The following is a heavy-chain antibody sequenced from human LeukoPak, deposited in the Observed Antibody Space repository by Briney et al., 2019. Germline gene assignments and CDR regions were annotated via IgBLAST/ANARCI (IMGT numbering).Heavy chain of an antibody. CDR3: AELGITMIGGV. D-gene: IGHD3-10*02. Sequence: GSLRLSCAASGFTFSSYWMHWIRQAPGKGLEWVSYISSSGSTIYYVDSVKGRFTISRDNAKDSLYLQMNSLRAEDTAVYYCAELGITMIGGVWGKGTTVTISS. CDR1: GFTFSSYW. CDR2: ISSSGSTI. V-gene: IGHV3-48*04. J-gene: IGHJ6*04.